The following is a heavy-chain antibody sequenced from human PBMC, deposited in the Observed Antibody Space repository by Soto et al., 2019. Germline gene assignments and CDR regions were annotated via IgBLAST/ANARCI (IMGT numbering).Heavy chain of an antibody. CDR2: IYYSGST. V-gene: IGHV4-59*08. D-gene: IGHD5-12*01. CDR1: GGSIISYY. CDR3: ARHWGGHRKDGYNYPFFDY. J-gene: IGHJ4*02. Sequence: SETLSLTCTVSGGSIISYYWSWILQPPWKGLEWIGYIYYSGSTNYNPSLKSRVTISVDTSKNQFSLKLSSVTASDTAVYYCARHWGGHRKDGYNYPFFDYWGQGTLVTVS.